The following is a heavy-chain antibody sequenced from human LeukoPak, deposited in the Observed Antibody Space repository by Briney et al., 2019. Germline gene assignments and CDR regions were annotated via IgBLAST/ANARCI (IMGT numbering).Heavy chain of an antibody. V-gene: IGHV4-59*01. CDR3: ARVGAFDI. J-gene: IGHJ3*02. CDR2: IYYSGST. Sequence: SETLSLTCTVSGGSTSSYYWSWIRQPPGKGLEWIGYIYYSGSTNYNPSLKSRVTISVDTSKNQFSLKLSSVTAADTAVYYCARVGAFDIWGQGTMVTVSS. CDR1: GGSTSSYY.